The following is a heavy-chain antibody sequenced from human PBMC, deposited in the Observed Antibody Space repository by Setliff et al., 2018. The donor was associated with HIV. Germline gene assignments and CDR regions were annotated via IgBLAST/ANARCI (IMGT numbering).Heavy chain of an antibody. CDR2: ITYSGSA. CDR1: YATLSTADYY. Sequence: SETLSLTCTASYATLSTADYYWTWIRQPPGKGLEWIGYITYSGSAYYNPSLQSRVTISVDTSKNQVSLKLNSMTAADTAVYFCVRGPQWLVQKGRVYYFDYWGQGALVTVSS. J-gene: IGHJ4*02. V-gene: IGHV4-30-4*01. CDR3: VRGPQWLVQKGRVYYFDY. D-gene: IGHD6-19*01.